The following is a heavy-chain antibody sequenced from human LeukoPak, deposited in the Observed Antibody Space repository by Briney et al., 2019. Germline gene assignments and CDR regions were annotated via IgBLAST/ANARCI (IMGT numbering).Heavy chain of an antibody. Sequence: GGSLRLSCAASGFTFSSYDMHWVRQAPGKGLEWVSAIGSAGDTYYPGSVKGRFTISRENAKNSLYLQMNSLRAGDTAVYYCARSSRGYSSTYYYWGQGTLVTVSS. CDR1: GFTFSSYD. CDR2: IGSAGDT. J-gene: IGHJ4*02. V-gene: IGHV3-13*01. D-gene: IGHD5-18*01. CDR3: ARSSRGYSSTYYY.